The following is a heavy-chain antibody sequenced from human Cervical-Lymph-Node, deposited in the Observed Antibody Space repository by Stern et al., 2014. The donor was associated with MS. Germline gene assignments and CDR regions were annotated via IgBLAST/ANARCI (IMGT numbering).Heavy chain of an antibody. CDR1: GYTFTNYH. V-gene: IGHV1-46*03. J-gene: IGHJ5*02. CDR3: VRAKGSGTLLRLDP. CDR2: VQPSGVGT. D-gene: IGHD3-10*01. Sequence: VQLEESGAGVKKPGASVKLSCKASGYTFTNYHMHWVRQAPGQGLEWMGIVQPSGVGTTYDQKFQGRVTMTTDTSTTTVYMELSSLTSEDTAVSFCVRAKGSGTLLRLDPWGQGALVVVS.